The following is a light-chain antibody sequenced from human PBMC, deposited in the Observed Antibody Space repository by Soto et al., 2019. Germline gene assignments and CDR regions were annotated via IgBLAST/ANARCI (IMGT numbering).Light chain of an antibody. Sequence: EIVLTQSPATLSLSPRQRATLSCMASHSVGNNLSWYQQKPGQAPGLLIYEASTRATGIPARFSGSGSGTDFTLTISSLEPEDFAVYYCQQHANWPLTFGGGTKVDIK. CDR3: QQHANWPLT. CDR1: HSVGNN. CDR2: EAS. V-gene: IGKV3-11*01. J-gene: IGKJ4*01.